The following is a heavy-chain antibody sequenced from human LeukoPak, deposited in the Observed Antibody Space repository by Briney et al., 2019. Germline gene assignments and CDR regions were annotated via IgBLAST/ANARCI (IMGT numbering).Heavy chain of an antibody. V-gene: IGHV4-34*01. CDR3: KCRHFYYYYMDV. CDR1: GGSFSGYY. CDR2: INHSGST. Sequence: PSETLSLTCAVYGGSFSGYYWSWIRQPPGKGLEWIGEINHSGSTNYNPSLKSRVTISVDTSKNQFSLKLSSVTAADTAVYYCKCRHFYYYYMDVWGKGTTVTVSS. J-gene: IGHJ6*03.